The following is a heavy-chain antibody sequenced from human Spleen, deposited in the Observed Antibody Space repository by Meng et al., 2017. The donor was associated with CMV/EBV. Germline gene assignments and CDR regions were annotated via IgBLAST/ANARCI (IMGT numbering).Heavy chain of an antibody. Sequence: GESLKISCAASGFTFSSHWMHWVRQAPGKGLVWVSRINSDGSSTSYADSVKGRFTISRDNSKNTLYLQMNSLRAEDTAVYYCAKCSSSSSAYYYGMDVWGQGTTVTVSS. V-gene: IGHV3-74*01. D-gene: IGHD6-6*01. CDR2: INSDGSST. CDR1: GFTFSSHW. CDR3: AKCSSSSSAYYYGMDV. J-gene: IGHJ6*02.